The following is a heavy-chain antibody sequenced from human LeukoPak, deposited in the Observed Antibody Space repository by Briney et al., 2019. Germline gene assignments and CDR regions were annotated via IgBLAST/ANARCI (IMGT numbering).Heavy chain of an antibody. CDR2: IYPGDSDT. D-gene: IGHD3-10*01. J-gene: IGHJ4*02. CDR3: ARSYYGSGSQYYFDY. Sequence: GESLKISCKGSGYSFTSYWIGWVRQMPRKGLEWMGIIYPGDSDTRYSPSFQGQVTISADKSISTAYLQWSSLKASDTAMYYCARSYYGSGSQYYFDYWGQGTLVTVSS. V-gene: IGHV5-51*01. CDR1: GYSFTSYW.